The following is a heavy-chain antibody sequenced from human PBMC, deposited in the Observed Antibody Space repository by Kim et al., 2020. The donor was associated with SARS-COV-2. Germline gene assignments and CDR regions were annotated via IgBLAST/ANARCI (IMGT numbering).Heavy chain of an antibody. J-gene: IGHJ6*01. D-gene: IGHD2-2*02. Sequence: GGSLRLSCKASGFSFSDYGMHWVRQAPGKGLEWVAVIWYDGSNKYYADSVKGRFTISRDNSKNTLYLRMNSLRAEDTAVYYCARDHCSSTSCYKEAYYY. CDR1: GFSFSDYG. V-gene: IGHV3-33*01. CDR3: ARDHCSSTSCYKEAYYY. CDR2: IWYDGSNK.